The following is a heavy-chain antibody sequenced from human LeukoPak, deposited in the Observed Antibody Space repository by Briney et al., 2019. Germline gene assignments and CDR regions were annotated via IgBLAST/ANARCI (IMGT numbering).Heavy chain of an antibody. CDR1: GYTFTGYY. J-gene: IGHJ3*02. D-gene: IGHD5-24*01. Sequence: ASVKVSCKASGYTFTGYYMHWVRQAPGQGLEWMGWINPNSGGTNYAQKFQGRVTMTRDTSISTAYMELSRLRSDDTAVYYCARLGWLHIPGAFDIWGQGTMVTVSS. CDR2: INPNSGGT. CDR3: ARLGWLHIPGAFDI. V-gene: IGHV1-2*02.